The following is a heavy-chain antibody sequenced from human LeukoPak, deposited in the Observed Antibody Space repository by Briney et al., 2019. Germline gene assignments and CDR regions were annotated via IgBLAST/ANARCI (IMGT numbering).Heavy chain of an antibody. D-gene: IGHD3-10*01. CDR2: TYYRSEWYN. CDR3: AREEDFGSGSFYPYFDH. CDR1: GDGVSTNSAA. Sequence: SQTLSLTCAISGDGVSTNSAAWNWIRQSPSRGLEWLGRTYYRSEWYNDYALSVKSRITIQPDTSKNQFSLQLNSVTPEDTAVYYCAREEDFGSGSFYPYFDHWGQGTLVTVSS. V-gene: IGHV6-1*01. J-gene: IGHJ4*02.